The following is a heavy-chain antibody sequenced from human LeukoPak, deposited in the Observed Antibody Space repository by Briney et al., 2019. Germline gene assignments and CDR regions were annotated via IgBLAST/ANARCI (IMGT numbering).Heavy chain of an antibody. J-gene: IGHJ3*02. CDR1: GGSISSSRYY. CDR3: AVGWELWPQVWGAFDI. Sequence: PSETLSLTCTVSGGSISSSRYYGGWIRQPPGKGLEWIGSLYYSGNTYYNPSLKSRVTISVDTSKNQFSLKLSSVTAADTAVYYCAVGWELWPQVWGAFDIWGQGTMVTVSS. V-gene: IGHV4-39*07. D-gene: IGHD1-26*01. CDR2: LYYSGNT.